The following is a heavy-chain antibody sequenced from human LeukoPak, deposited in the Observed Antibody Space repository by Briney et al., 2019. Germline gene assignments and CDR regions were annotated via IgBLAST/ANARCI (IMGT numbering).Heavy chain of an antibody. V-gene: IGHV3-23*01. D-gene: IGHD3-10*01. CDR2: ISGSGGST. CDR3: AFGELAYFQH. J-gene: IGHJ1*01. CDR1: GFTFSTKW. Sequence: GGSLRLSCAASGFTFSTKWMTWVRQAPGKGLEWVSAISGSGGSTYYADSVKGRFTISRDNSKSTLYLQMNSLRAEDTAVYYCAFGELAYFQHWGQGTLVTVSS.